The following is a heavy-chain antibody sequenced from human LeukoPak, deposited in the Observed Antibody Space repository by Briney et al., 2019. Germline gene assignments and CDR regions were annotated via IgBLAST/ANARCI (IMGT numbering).Heavy chain of an antibody. J-gene: IGHJ3*02. CDR3: AKKGPGVGATRSPGAFDI. CDR2: IYDGGNT. V-gene: IGHV3-53*01. CDR1: GFIVSSNY. Sequence: GGSLRLSCAASGFIVSSNYMSWVRQAPGKGLDWVSIIYDGGNTYYADSVKGRFTISRDRSKNTLYLQMNSLRAEDTAVYYCAKKGPGVGATRSPGAFDIWGQGTMVTVSS. D-gene: IGHD1-26*01.